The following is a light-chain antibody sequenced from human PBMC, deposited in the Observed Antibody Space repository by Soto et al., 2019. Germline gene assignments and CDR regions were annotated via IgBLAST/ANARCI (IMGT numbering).Light chain of an antibody. Sequence: IALTQSLDTLSLSPGERATLSWRASQSVSSSYLASYQQKPGQAPRLLIYGASSRATGIPDRFSGSGSGTDFTLTISRLEPEDFAVYYCQQYGSSWTFGQGTKVDI. V-gene: IGKV3-20*01. J-gene: IGKJ1*01. CDR1: QSVSSSY. CDR3: QQYGSSWT. CDR2: GAS.